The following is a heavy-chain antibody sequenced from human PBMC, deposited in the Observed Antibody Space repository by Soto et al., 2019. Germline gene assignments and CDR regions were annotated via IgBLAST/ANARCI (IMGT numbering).Heavy chain of an antibody. D-gene: IGHD3-10*01. CDR3: AAGTLLYYYGMDV. J-gene: IGHJ6*02. CDR2: ISSSSSYT. V-gene: IGHV3-11*05. Sequence: QVQLVESGGGLVKPGGSLRLSCAASGFTFSDYYMSWIRQAPGKGLEWVSYISSSSSYTNYADSVKGRFTISKDNAKNSLYRQMNSLRAADTAVYYCAAGTLLYYYGMDVWGQGPTVTVSS. CDR1: GFTFSDYY.